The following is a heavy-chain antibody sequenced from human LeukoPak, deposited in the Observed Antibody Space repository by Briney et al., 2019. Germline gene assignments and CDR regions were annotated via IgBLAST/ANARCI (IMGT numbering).Heavy chain of an antibody. CDR1: GFTFSNAW. J-gene: IGHJ6*03. CDR2: IKSKTDGGTT. CDR3: TNDGPYYYGSGSYQPYYYYYYMDV. D-gene: IGHD3-10*01. Sequence: GGSLRLSCVASGFTFSNAWMSWVRQAPGKGLEWVGRIKSKTDGGTTDYAAPVKDRFIISRDDSKNTLFLQMNSLKTEDTAVYYCTNDGPYYYGSGSYQPYYYYYYMDVWGKGTTVTVSS. V-gene: IGHV3-15*01.